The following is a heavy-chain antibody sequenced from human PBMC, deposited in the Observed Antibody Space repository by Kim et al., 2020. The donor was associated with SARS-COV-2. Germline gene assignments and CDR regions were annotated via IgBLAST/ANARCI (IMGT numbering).Heavy chain of an antibody. CDR3: AREVVSSFTIDY. J-gene: IGHJ4*02. CDR2: IYHSGST. CDR1: GGSISSGGYS. Sequence: SETLSLTCAVSGGSISSGGYSWSWIRQPPGKGLEWIGYIYHSGSTYYNPSLKSRVTISVDRSKNQFSLKLSSVTAADTAVYYCAREVVSSFTIDYWGQGTLVTVSS. D-gene: IGHD6-6*01. V-gene: IGHV4-30-2*01.